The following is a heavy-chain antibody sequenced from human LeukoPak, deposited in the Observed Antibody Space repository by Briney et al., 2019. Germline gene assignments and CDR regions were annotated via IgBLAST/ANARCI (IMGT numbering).Heavy chain of an antibody. CDR1: GLSITTYD. J-gene: IGHJ6*02. D-gene: IGHD3-10*01. Sequence: PGGSLRLSCAVSGLSITTYDIHWVRQAPGKGLEWVADISSDGNNEYYADSVKGRFVISRDISKNSVYLQMNSLTTEDTALYCCVRGGPGLGVWGQGTKVTVSS. V-gene: IGHV3-30*09. CDR3: VRGGPGLGV. CDR2: ISSDGNNE.